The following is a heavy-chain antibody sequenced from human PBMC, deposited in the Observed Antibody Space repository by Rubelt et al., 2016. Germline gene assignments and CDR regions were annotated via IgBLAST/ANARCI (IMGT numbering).Heavy chain of an antibody. CDR3: ARGRGWYGKYYFDY. D-gene: IGHD6-19*01. J-gene: IGHJ4*02. CDR2: INHSGST. Sequence: GEGLEWIGEINHSGSTNYNPSLKSRVTISVDTSKNQFSLKLSSVTAADTAVYYCARGRGWYGKYYFDYWGQGTLVTVSS. V-gene: IGHV4-34*01.